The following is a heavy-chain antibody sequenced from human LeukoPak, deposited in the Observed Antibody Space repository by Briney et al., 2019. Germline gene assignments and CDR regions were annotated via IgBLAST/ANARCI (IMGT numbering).Heavy chain of an antibody. Sequence: ASVKVSCKASGYTFTDYYMHWVRQAPGQGLEWMGWINPKSGGTKYAQRFQGRMTMTRDTSINTAYMELSSLRSDDTAVYYCARPNYYYYYMDVWGKGTTVTVSS. CDR1: GYTFTDYY. J-gene: IGHJ6*03. CDR3: ARPNYYYYYMDV. CDR2: INPKSGGT. V-gene: IGHV1-2*02.